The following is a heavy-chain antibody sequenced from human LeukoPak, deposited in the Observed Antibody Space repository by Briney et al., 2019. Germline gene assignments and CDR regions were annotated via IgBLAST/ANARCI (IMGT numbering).Heavy chain of an antibody. CDR1: GFTFDDYG. J-gene: IGHJ5*02. CDR3: AREEEDWFDP. CDR2: ISWTSGST. V-gene: IGHV3-20*04. Sequence: SGGSLSLSCAASGFTFDDYGMSWVRQAPGKGLEWVSGISWTSGSTHYADSVKGRFTISRDNAKNSLYLQMNSLRAEDTALYYCAREEEDWFDPWGQGTLVTVSS.